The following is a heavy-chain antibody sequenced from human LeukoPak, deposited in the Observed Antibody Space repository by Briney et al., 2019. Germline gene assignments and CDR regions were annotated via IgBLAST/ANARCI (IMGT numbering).Heavy chain of an antibody. J-gene: IGHJ4*02. V-gene: IGHV3-9*01. D-gene: IGHD2-2*01. CDR1: GFTFDDYT. CDR3: AKAVVPAAGPVDY. Sequence: PGRSLRLSCAASGFTFDDYTMHWVRQAPGKGLEWVSGISWNSGSIGYADSVKGRFTISRDNAKNSLYLQMNSLRAEDTALYYCAKAVVPAAGPVDYWGQGTLVTVSS. CDR2: ISWNSGSI.